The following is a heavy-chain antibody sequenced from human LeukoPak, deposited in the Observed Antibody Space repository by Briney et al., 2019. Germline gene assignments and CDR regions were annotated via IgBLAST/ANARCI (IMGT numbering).Heavy chain of an antibody. CDR1: GFTFSNSW. D-gene: IGHD1-26*01. CDR3: AREKIVGNRSAFDI. Sequence: GRSLRRSCAASGFTFSNSWLSWVRQPPGKGLEWLANIKYDGSEKYLMDSVKGRFTISRDNAKNSLYLQMNSLRAEDTAVYYCAREKIVGNRSAFDIWGQGTMVTVSS. V-gene: IGHV3-7*01. J-gene: IGHJ3*02. CDR2: IKYDGSEK.